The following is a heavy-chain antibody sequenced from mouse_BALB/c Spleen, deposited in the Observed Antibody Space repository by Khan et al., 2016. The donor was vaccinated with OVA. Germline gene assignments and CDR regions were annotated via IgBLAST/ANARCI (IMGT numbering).Heavy chain of an antibody. J-gene: IGHJ3*01. D-gene: IGHD2-4*01. CDR2: IWSAGST. CDR1: GFSLDNYS. CDR3: ARRGYDYGRDALFAY. V-gene: IGHV2-2*02. Sequence: QVQLKQSGPGLVQPSQSLSITCTVSGFSLDNYSVHWIRQSPGKGLEWLGVIWSAGSTDYNAAFISRLTIIKDNTRCQGFFKVIKLQPNDTAIYYCARRGYDYGRDALFAYWGQGTLVTVSA.